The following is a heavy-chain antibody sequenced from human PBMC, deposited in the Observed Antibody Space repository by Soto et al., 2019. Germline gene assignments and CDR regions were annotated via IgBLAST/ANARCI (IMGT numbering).Heavy chain of an antibody. CDR3: AKEMFPLTVLDSSSPGGDY. CDR2: ISYDESNK. V-gene: IGHV3-30*18. CDR1: GFTLRSYG. D-gene: IGHD6-6*01. Sequence: QVQLVESGGGVVQPGKSLRLSCAASGFTLRSYGMHWVRQAPGKGLEWLAVISYDESNKYYADSVKGRFTISRDTSKNALYLQMYSLRAEDTAVYYCAKEMFPLTVLDSSSPGGDYWGQGTAVTVSS. J-gene: IGHJ4*02.